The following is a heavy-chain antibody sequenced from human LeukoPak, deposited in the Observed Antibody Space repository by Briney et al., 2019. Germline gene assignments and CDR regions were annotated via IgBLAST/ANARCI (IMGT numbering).Heavy chain of an antibody. CDR2: ISGSGGST. CDR3: AKSIADSSGYYEEYFQH. Sequence: AGGSLRLSCAASGFTFSSYAMSWVHQAPGKGLEWVSAISGSGGSTYYADSVKGRFTISRDNSKNTLYLQMNSLRAEDTAVYYCAKSIADSSGYYEEYFQHWGQGTLVTVSS. V-gene: IGHV3-23*01. CDR1: GFTFSSYA. D-gene: IGHD3-22*01. J-gene: IGHJ1*01.